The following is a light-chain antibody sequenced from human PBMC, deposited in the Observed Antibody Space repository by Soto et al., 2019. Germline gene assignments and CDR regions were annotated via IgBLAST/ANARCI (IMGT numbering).Light chain of an antibody. Sequence: EIVLTQSPATLSLSPGERATLSCRASQSVSSYLAWYQQKPGQAPRLLIYDASNRATGIPARFSGSGSGTDFTLTSSRLEPEDFEVYYCQQRSNWPYTFGQATKLEIK. V-gene: IGKV3-11*01. CDR2: DAS. CDR1: QSVSSY. J-gene: IGKJ2*01. CDR3: QQRSNWPYT.